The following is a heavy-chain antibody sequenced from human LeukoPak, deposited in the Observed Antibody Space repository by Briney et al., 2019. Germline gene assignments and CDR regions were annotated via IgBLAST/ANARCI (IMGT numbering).Heavy chain of an antibody. CDR2: ISAYNGNT. D-gene: IGHD4-23*01. CDR3: ARDPPLRWDHARRFDC. V-gene: IGHV1-18*01. J-gene: IGHJ4*02. Sequence: ASVKVSCKASGYTFTSYGISWVRQAPGQGLEWMGWISAYNGNTNYAQKLQGRVTMTTDTSTSTAYMELRSLRSDDTAVYYCARDPPLRWDHARRFDCWGQGTLVTVSS. CDR1: GYTFTSYG.